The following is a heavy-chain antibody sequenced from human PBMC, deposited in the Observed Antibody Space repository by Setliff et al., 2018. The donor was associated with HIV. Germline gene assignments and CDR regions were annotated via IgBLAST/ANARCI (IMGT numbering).Heavy chain of an antibody. V-gene: IGHV1-69*05. CDR3: ARDVDHMMDV. J-gene: IGHJ6*02. CDR2: SIPLFGTT. Sequence: GASVKVSCKASGDTFNNCAVTWVRQAPGQGLEWMGGSIPLFGTTNYAQKFQGRVTLTTGELMKTAYMELSSLRSEDTAVYYCARDVDHMMDVWGQGTTVTVSS. CDR1: GDTFNNCA.